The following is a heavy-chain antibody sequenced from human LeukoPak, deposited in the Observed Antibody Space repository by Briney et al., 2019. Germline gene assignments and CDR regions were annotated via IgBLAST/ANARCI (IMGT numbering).Heavy chain of an antibody. CDR2: ISSSSSYI. J-gene: IGHJ3*02. Sequence: GSLRLSCAASGFSFSSYSMSWVRQAPGKGLEWVSSISSSSSYIYYADSVKGRFTISRDNAKNSLYLQMNSLRAEDTAVYYCASPQDNDAFDIWGQGTMVTVSS. CDR1: GFSFSSYS. V-gene: IGHV3-21*01. CDR3: ASPQDNDAFDI.